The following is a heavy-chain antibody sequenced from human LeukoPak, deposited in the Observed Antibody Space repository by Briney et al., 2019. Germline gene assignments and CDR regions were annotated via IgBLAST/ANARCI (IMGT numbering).Heavy chain of an antibody. CDR1: GYTFTSYY. Sequence: ASVKVSCKASGYTFTSYYMHWVRQAPGQGLEWMGIINPSGGSTSYAQKFQGRVTMTRDTSMSTVYMELSSLRSEDTAVYYCARDAVVDTAMVTFDYWGQGTLVTVSS. V-gene: IGHV1-46*01. CDR2: INPSGGST. CDR3: ARDAVVDTAMVTFDY. D-gene: IGHD5-18*01. J-gene: IGHJ4*02.